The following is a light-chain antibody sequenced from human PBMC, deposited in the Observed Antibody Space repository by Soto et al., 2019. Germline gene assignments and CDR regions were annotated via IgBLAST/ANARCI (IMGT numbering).Light chain of an antibody. Sequence: EIVLRQSPGTLSLSPGERATVSCRASQSVPSSSLAWYQQKPGQGPRLLIYGTSRRATGIPDRFSGSWSGTDFTLTISRLEPEDSAVYFCQQYGNSPTFGQGTKLQIK. CDR3: QQYGNSPT. V-gene: IGKV3-20*01. J-gene: IGKJ2*01. CDR1: QSVPSSS. CDR2: GTS.